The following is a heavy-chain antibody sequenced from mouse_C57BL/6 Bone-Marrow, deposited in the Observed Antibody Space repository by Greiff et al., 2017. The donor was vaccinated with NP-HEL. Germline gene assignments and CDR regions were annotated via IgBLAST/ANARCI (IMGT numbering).Heavy chain of an antibody. Sequence: EVKVVESGGGLVQPGGSLKLSCAASGFTFSDYYMYWVRQTPEKRLEWVAYISNGGGSTYYPDTVKGRFTISRDNAKNTLYLQMSRLKSVDTAMYYCARNGIYYYGSSWVYYAMDYWGQGTSVTVSS. CDR1: GFTFSDYY. V-gene: IGHV5-12*01. J-gene: IGHJ4*01. CDR3: ARNGIYYYGSSWVYYAMDY. D-gene: IGHD1-1*01. CDR2: ISNGGGST.